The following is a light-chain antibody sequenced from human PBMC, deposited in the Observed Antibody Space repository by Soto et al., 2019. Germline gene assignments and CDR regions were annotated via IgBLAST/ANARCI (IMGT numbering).Light chain of an antibody. Sequence: QSVLTHPPSASGFPGQSVTISCTGPKSDIGGDNYVSWYHRQPGRAPKLIIYEVTEWPSGVPGRFSGSKSGDTASLTVTGLQAEDEGEYYCSSFTGSNNYIVFGGGTKLTVL. CDR3: SSFTGSNNYIV. J-gene: IGLJ3*02. V-gene: IGLV2-8*01. CDR2: EVT. CDR1: KSDIGGDNY.